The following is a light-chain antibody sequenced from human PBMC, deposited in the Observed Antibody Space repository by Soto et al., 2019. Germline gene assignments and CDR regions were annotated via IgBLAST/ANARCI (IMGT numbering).Light chain of an antibody. Sequence: QAVVTQPPSASGTPGQTVTISCSGSSSNIGSNTVNWYQQLPGMAPKVLIFMNYQRPSGVPDRISGSKSGTSASLAISGLRPADEAVYYCAAWDDSLNAWVFGGGTKLTVL. V-gene: IGLV1-44*01. J-gene: IGLJ3*02. CDR2: MNY. CDR1: SSNIGSNT. CDR3: AAWDDSLNAWV.